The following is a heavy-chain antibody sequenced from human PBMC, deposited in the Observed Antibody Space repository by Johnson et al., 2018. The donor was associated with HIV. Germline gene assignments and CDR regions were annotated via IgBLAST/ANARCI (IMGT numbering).Heavy chain of an antibody. Sequence: VQLVESGGGMVQPGRSLRLSCAASGFTFDDFAMHWVRQGPGKGLEWVSSITWNSDNIAYADSVKGRFTISRDNAKNSLYLQMNSLRAEDTAVYYCAREYYYDSSGYYDEVSRAFDIWGQGTMVTVSS. D-gene: IGHD3-22*01. CDR1: GFTFDDFA. CDR2: ITWNSDNI. J-gene: IGHJ3*02. CDR3: AREYYYDSSGYYDEVSRAFDI. V-gene: IGHV3-9*01.